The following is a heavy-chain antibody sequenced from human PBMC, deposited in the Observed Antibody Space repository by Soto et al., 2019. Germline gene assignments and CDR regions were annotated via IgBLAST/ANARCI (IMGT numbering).Heavy chain of an antibody. V-gene: IGHV4-34*01. CDR3: ARGGPDVLVVVVANGNWFDP. J-gene: IGHJ5*02. D-gene: IGHD2-15*01. CDR1: GGSFSGYY. Sequence: PSETLSLTCVVYGGSFSGYYWSWIRQPPGKGLEWIGEITHSGSANYNPSLKSRVTISVDTSKNQFSLKLSSVTAADTAVYYCARGGPDVLVVVVANGNWFDPWGQGTLVTVSS. CDR2: ITHSGSA.